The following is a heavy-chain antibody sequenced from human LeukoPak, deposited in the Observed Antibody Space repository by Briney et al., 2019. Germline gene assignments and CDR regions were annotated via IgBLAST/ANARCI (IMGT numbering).Heavy chain of an antibody. V-gene: IGHV4-38-2*02. D-gene: IGHD3-22*01. CDR1: GYSISSGYY. CDR2: IYHSGST. J-gene: IGHJ5*02. CDR3: ARASARFPLIDDSSGYPGENWFDP. Sequence: KSSETLSLTCTVSGYSISSGYYWGWIRQPPGKGLEWIGSIYHSGSTYYNPSLKSRVTISVDTSKNQFSLKLSSVTAADTAVYYCARASARFPLIDDSSGYPGENWFDPWGQGTLVTVSS.